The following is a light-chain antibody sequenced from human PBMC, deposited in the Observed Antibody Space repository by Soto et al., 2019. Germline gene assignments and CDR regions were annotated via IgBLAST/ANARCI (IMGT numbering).Light chain of an antibody. CDR2: GAS. CDR1: QSVSID. Sequence: IVMTQSPATLSVSPGERATLSCRASQSVSIDLAWYQQTPGQAPRLLIYGASTRAAGIPVSFSGIASGTEFTLHFSGLQSEDFTVYSVQHYFKWPLPFGQGTRWIS. CDR3: QHYFKWPLP. V-gene: IGKV3-15*01. J-gene: IGKJ1*01.